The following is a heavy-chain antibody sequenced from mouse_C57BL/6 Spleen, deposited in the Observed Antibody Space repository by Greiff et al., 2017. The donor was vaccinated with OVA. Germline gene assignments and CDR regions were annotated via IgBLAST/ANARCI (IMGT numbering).Heavy chain of an antibody. Sequence: QVQLQQSGAELARPGASVKLSCKASGYTFTSYWMHWVKQRPGQGLEWIGEIDPSDSYTNYNQKFKGKSTLTVDKSSSTAYMQLSSLTSEDSAVYYCARTAQATGLVAYWGQGTLVTVSA. CDR2: IDPSDSYT. D-gene: IGHD3-2*02. V-gene: IGHV1-69*01. CDR1: GYTFTSYW. J-gene: IGHJ3*01. CDR3: ARTAQATGLVAY.